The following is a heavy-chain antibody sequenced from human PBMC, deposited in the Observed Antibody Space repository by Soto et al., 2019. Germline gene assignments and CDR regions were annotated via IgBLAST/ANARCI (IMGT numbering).Heavy chain of an antibody. CDR2: ISAYNGNT. V-gene: IGHV1-18*01. CDR3: ATQATEKSTFDY. Sequence: ASVKVSCKASGYTFTSYGISWVRQAPGQGLEWMGWISAYNGNTNYAQKLQGRVTMTTDTSTSTAYMELRSLRSDDTAVYYCATQATEKSTFDYWGQGTLVTVSS. CDR1: GYTFTSYG. J-gene: IGHJ4*02.